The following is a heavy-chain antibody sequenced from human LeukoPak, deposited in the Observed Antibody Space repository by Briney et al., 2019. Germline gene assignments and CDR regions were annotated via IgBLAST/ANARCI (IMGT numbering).Heavy chain of an antibody. Sequence: PSETLSLTCAVYGGSFSGYYWSWIRQPPGKGLEWIGEINHSGSTNYNPSPKSRVTISVDTSKNQFSLKLSSVTAADTAVYYCARGKGFRGYYFDYWGQGTLVTVSS. CDR3: ARGKGFRGYYFDY. CDR2: INHSGST. D-gene: IGHD3-10*01. CDR1: GGSFSGYY. V-gene: IGHV4-34*01. J-gene: IGHJ4*02.